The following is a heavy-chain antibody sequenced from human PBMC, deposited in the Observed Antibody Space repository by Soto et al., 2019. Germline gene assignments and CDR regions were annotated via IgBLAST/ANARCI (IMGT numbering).Heavy chain of an antibody. CDR3: ARGLVRVYYGSGSYYYYYYGMDV. V-gene: IGHV4-34*01. CDR2: INHSGST. CDR1: GGSFSGYY. D-gene: IGHD3-10*01. Sequence: PSETLSLTCAVYGGSFSGYYWSWIRQPPGKGLEWIGEINHSGSTNYNPSLKSRVNISVDTSKNQFSLKLSSVTAADTAVYYCARGLVRVYYGSGSYYYYYYGMDVWGQGTTVTVSS. J-gene: IGHJ6*02.